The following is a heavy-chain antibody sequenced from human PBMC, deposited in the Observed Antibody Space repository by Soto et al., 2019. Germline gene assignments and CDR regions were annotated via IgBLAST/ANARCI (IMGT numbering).Heavy chain of an antibody. CDR2: ISYDGSNK. CDR3: AKNYYDSSGLYYYGMDV. D-gene: IGHD3-22*01. CDR1: GFTFSSYG. J-gene: IGHJ6*02. V-gene: IGHV3-30*18. Sequence: ESGGGVVQPGRSLRLSCAASGFTFSSYGMHWVRQAPGKGLEWVAVISYDGSNKYYADSVKGRFTISRDNSKNTLYLQMNSLRAEDTAVYYCAKNYYDSSGLYYYGMDVWGQGTTVTVSS.